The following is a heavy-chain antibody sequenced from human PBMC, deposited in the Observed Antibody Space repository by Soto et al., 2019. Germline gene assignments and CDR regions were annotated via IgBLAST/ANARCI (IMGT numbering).Heavy chain of an antibody. J-gene: IGHJ4*02. CDR2: IYYTGST. CDR1: GGSISSGGYY. CDR3: ARDLGGTRESSGWFYYFDY. V-gene: IGHV4-61*08. Sequence: PSETLSLTCTVSGGSISSGGYYWSWIRQPPGKGLEWIGYIYYTGSTNYNPSLKSRVTISLDTSKNQFSLKLSSVTAADTAVYYCARDLGGTRESSGWFYYFDYWGQGTLVTVSS. D-gene: IGHD6-19*01.